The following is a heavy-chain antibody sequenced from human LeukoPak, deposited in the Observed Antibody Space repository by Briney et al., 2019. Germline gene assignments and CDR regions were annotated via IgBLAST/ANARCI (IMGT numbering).Heavy chain of an antibody. CDR1: GYIFTDYY. V-gene: IGHV1-2*02. J-gene: IGHJ6*02. CDR2: INPHSGGT. Sequence: ASVKVSGKASGYIFTDYYMHWVRQAPGQGLEWMGWINPHSGGTNYAQRFQGRVTMTRDTSISTAYMELNRLRSDDTAVYYCARGSDRTDMDVWGQGTTVTVSS. CDR3: ARGSDRTDMDV.